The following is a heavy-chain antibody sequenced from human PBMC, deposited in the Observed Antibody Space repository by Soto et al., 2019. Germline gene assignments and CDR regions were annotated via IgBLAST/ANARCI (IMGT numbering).Heavy chain of an antibody. J-gene: IGHJ4*02. CDR2: INPNTCVT. CDR3: ARDLRSGYDTYFDY. D-gene: IGHD5-12*01. Sequence: ASVKVSCKASGYTFTGYYMHWVRQAPGQGLEWMGWINPNTCVTNYAQKFQGRVTMTRDTSISTAYMELSRLRSDDTAMYYCARDLRSGYDTYFDYWGQGTLVTVSS. V-gene: IGHV1-2*02. CDR1: GYTFTGYY.